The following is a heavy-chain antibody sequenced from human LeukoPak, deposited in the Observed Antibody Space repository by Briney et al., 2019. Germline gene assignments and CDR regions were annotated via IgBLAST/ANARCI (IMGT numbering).Heavy chain of an antibody. V-gene: IGHV3-33*05. D-gene: IGHD4-17*01. CDR2: LSSDGTND. J-gene: IGHJ4*02. Sequence: PGGSLRLSCATSGFTFRNYVMHWVRQAPGKGLEWLALLSSDGTNDYYADSVKGRFTISRDNAKNTLYLQMNSLRAEDTAVYYCARVRGYGDYSPDYWGQGTLVTVSS. CDR1: GFTFRNYV. CDR3: ARVRGYGDYSPDY.